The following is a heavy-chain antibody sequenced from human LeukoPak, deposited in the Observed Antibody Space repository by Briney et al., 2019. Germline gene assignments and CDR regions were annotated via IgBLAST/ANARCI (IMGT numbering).Heavy chain of an antibody. D-gene: IGHD3-10*01. CDR2: INHSGST. J-gene: IGHJ5*02. CDR3: ARGIPRSGSSWFDP. CDR1: GGSFSGYY. Sequence: PSETLSLTCAGYGGSFSGYYWSWIRQPPGRGLEWIGEINHSGSTNYNPSLKSRVTISVDTSKNQFSLKLSSVTAADTAVYYCARGIPRSGSSWFDPWGQGTLVTVSS. V-gene: IGHV4-34*01.